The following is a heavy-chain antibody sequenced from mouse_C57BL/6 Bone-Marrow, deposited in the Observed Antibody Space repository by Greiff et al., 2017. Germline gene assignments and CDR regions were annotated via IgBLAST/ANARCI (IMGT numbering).Heavy chain of an antibody. J-gene: IGHJ4*01. Sequence: EVQRVESGGGLVQPGGSLKLSCAASGFTFSDYGMAWVRQAPRQGPEWVAFISNLAYSIYYADTVTGRCTLSRENAKNTLYLDMSSLRSEYTAMYYCARQLSYAMDYWGQGTSVTVSS. D-gene: IGHD3-2*02. CDR3: ARQLSYAMDY. CDR2: ISNLAYSI. V-gene: IGHV5-15*01. CDR1: GFTFSDYG.